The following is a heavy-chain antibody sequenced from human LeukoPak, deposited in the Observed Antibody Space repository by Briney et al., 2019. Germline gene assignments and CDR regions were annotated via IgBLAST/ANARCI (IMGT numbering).Heavy chain of an antibody. D-gene: IGHD5-24*01. CDR3: ARDGPEMATITTWFDP. J-gene: IGHJ5*02. Sequence: GASVKVSCKASGYTFTGYYMHWVRQAPGQGLEWMGWINPNSGGTNYAQKFQGRVTMTRDTSISTAYMELSRLRSDDTAVYYCARDGPEMATITTWFDPWGQGTLVTVSS. V-gene: IGHV1-2*02. CDR1: GYTFTGYY. CDR2: INPNSGGT.